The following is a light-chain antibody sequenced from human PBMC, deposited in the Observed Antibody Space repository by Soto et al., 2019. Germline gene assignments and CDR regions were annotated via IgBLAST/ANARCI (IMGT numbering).Light chain of an antibody. Sequence: QSVLTQSPSVSASLGASVKLTCTLTSGHSSFAVTWHQQQPEMGPRFLIKLNSDGTYTKPEGIPDRFLGSSSGAERYLTIASLHSEDEADYYCQTWGSGIQVFGGGTKLTVL. CDR3: QTWGSGIQV. CDR1: SGHSSFA. J-gene: IGLJ2*01. CDR2: LNSDGTY. V-gene: IGLV4-69*01.